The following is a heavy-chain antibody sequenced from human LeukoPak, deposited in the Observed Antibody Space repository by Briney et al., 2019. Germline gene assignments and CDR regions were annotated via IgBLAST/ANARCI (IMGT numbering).Heavy chain of an antibody. CDR1: GFTFSHNW. J-gene: IGHJ1*01. Sequence: GGSLRLSCAASGFTFSHNWMSWVRQAPGKGLEWVANIKQDGSEKYYVDSVKGRFTISRDNAKNSLYLQMNGLRAEDTAVYYCAADSSGYYWAFWGQGTLVTVSS. CDR3: AADSSGYYWAF. V-gene: IGHV3-7*01. CDR2: IKQDGSEK. D-gene: IGHD3-22*01.